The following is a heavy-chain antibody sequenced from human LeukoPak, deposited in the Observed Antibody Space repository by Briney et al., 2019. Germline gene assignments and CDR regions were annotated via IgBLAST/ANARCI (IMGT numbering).Heavy chain of an antibody. V-gene: IGHV4-4*02. Sequence: SETLSLTCAVSGGSISSSSWWIWVRQPPGKGLEWIGEIYHSGSTSYSPFLKSRVIISVDKSKNQFSLKLSSVTAADTAVYYCARSGSGTYYPDYWGQGTLVTVSS. CDR2: IYHSGST. CDR1: GGSISSSSW. CDR3: ARSGSGTYYPDY. D-gene: IGHD3-10*01. J-gene: IGHJ4*02.